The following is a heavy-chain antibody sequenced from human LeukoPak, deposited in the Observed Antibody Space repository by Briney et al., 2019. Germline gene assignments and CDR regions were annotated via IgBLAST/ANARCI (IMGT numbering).Heavy chain of an antibody. CDR3: ARGGRLDQTDSRYLYYYYMDV. D-gene: IGHD3-10*01. V-gene: IGHV3-74*01. CDR1: GFTFSNHW. Sequence: GGSLRLSCAASGFTFSNHWMHWVRQAPGKGLGWVSRISKDGSSTYYADSVKGRFTISRDNAKNTLHLQMNSLRAEDTAVYYCARGGRLDQTDSRYLYYYYMDVWGKGTTVTVSS. J-gene: IGHJ6*03. CDR2: ISKDGSST.